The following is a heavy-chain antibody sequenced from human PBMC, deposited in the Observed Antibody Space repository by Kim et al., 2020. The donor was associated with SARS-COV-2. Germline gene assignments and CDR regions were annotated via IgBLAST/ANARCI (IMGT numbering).Heavy chain of an antibody. V-gene: IGHV4-39*07. D-gene: IGHD3-10*01. CDR1: GGSISSSSYY. CDR3: ARVTMAAYNWFDP. J-gene: IGHJ5*02. CDR2: IYYSGST. Sequence: SETLSLTCTVSGGSISSSSYYWGWIRQPPGKGLEWIGSIYYSGSTYYNPSLKSRVTISVDTSKNQFSLKLSSVTAADTAVYYCARVTMAAYNWFDPWGQGTLVTVSS.